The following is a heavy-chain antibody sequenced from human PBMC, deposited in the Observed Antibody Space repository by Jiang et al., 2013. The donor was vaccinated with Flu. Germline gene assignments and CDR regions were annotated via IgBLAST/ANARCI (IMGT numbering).Heavy chain of an antibody. J-gene: IGHJ6*02. CDR2: IYYSGST. D-gene: IGHD3-3*01. CDR3: ARGPLGYYDFWSGYYGYYGMDV. Sequence: TLSLTCTVSGGSISSGGYVLELDPPAPRKGLEWIGYIYYSGSTYYNPSLKSRVTISVDTSKNQFSLKLSSVTAADTAVYYCARGPLGYYDFWSGYYGYYGMDVWGQGTTVTVSS. V-gene: IGHV4-31*03. CDR1: GGSISSGGYV.